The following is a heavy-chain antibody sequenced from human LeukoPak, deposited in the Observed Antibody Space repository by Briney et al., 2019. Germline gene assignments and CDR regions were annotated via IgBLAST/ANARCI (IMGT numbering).Heavy chain of an antibody. CDR2: INPNSGGT. V-gene: IGHV1-2*02. CDR3: ARDLVVGGTCRLDY. Sequence: GASVKVSCKASGYTFTGYYMHWVRQAPGQGLEWMGWINPNSGGTNYAQKFQGRVTMTRDTSISTAYMELSRLRSDDTAVYYCARDLVVGGTCRLDYWGQGTLVTVSS. D-gene: IGHD2-15*01. CDR1: GYTFTGYY. J-gene: IGHJ4*02.